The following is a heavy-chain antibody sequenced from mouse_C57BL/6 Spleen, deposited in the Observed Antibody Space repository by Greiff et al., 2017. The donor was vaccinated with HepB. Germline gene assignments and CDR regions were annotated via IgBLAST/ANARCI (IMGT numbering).Heavy chain of an antibody. D-gene: IGHD1-1*01. J-gene: IGHJ2*01. V-gene: IGHV1-52*01. CDR2: IDPSDSET. CDR1: GYTFTSYW. CDR3: ARHYYGSTFDY. Sequence: VKLQQPGAELVRPGSSVKLSCKASGYTFTSYWMHWVKQRPIQGLEWIGNIDPSDSETHYNQKFKDKATLTVDKSSSTAYMQLSSLTSEDSAVYYCARHYYGSTFDYWGQGTTLTVSS.